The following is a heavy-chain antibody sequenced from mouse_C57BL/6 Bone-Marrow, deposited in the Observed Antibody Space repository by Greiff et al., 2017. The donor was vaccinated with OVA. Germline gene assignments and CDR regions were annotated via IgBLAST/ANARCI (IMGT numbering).Heavy chain of an antibody. V-gene: IGHV2-5*01. Sequence: QVQLQQSGPGLVQPSQSLSITCTVSGFSLTSYGVHWVRQSPGKGLEWLGVIWRGGSTDYNAAFMSRLSITKDNSKSQVFFKMNSLQADDTAIYYCDKKHHDYDGLAMDYWGQGTSVTVSS. D-gene: IGHD2-4*01. J-gene: IGHJ4*01. CDR1: GFSLTSYG. CDR3: DKKHHDYDGLAMDY. CDR2: IWRGGST.